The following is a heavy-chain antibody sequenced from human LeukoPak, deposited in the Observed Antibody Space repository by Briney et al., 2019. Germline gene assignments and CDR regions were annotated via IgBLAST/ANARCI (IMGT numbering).Heavy chain of an antibody. CDR2: ISAYNGNT. CDR1: GYTFTSYG. D-gene: IGHD6-19*01. J-gene: IGHJ6*03. Sequence: ASVKVSCKASGYTFTSYGISWVRQAPGQGLEWMGWISAYNGNTNYAQKLQGRVTMTTDTSTSTAYMELRSLRSDDSAVYYCARVGSSGWLRYYYYMDVWGKGTTVNISS. CDR3: ARVGSSGWLRYYYYMDV. V-gene: IGHV1-18*01.